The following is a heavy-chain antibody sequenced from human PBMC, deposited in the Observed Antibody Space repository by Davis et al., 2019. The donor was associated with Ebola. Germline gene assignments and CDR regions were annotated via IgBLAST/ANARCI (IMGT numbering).Heavy chain of an antibody. D-gene: IGHD4-11*01. CDR1: GFTFSDYY. J-gene: IGHJ6*02. CDR3: AREGPYSNYEVYYYYGMDV. V-gene: IGHV3-11*06. Sequence: GGSLRLSCAASGFTFSDYYMSWIRQAPGKGLEWVSYISSSSSYTNYADSVKGRFTISRDNAKNSLYLQMNSLRAEDTAVYYCAREGPYSNYEVYYYYGMDVWGQGTTVTVSS. CDR2: ISSSSSYT.